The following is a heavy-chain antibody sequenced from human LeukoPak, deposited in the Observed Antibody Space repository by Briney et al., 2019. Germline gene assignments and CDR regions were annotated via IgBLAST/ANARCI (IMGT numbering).Heavy chain of an antibody. J-gene: IGHJ4*02. V-gene: IGHV3-30-3*01. CDR2: ISYDGSNK. CDR1: GFTFSSYA. CDR3: AREDDWNYEDY. D-gene: IGHD1-7*01. Sequence: GGSLRLSCAASGFTFSSYAMHWVRQAPGKGLEWVAVISYDGSNKYYADSVKGRFTISRDNAKNSLYLQMNSLRAEDTAIYYCAREDDWNYEDYWGQGTLVTVSS.